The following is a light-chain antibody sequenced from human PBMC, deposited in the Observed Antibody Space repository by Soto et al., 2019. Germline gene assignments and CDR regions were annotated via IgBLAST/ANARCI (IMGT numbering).Light chain of an antibody. CDR1: ENVRTF. CDR3: HQHSHWPPWT. CDR2: GAS. J-gene: IGKJ1*01. V-gene: IGKV3-11*01. Sequence: EVVLTQSPATLSLSPGERATLSCRASENVRTFVDWYQQKPGQAPRLLIYGASNRATGIPARFSGSGSGTDFTLTISNLEPEDFAVYYCHQHSHWPPWTLGQGKRVEI.